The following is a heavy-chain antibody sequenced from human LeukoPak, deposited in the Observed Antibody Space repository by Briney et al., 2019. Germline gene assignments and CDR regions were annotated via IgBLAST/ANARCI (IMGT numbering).Heavy chain of an antibody. V-gene: IGHV3-9*01. CDR1: GFTFDDYA. CDR2: ISWNSGSI. Sequence: PGGSLRLSCAASGFTFDDYAMHWVRQATGKGLEWVSGISWNSGSIGYADSVKGRFTISRDNAKNSLYLQMNSLRAEDTALYYCAKGYYYDSSGYPFDYWGQGTLVTVSS. D-gene: IGHD3-22*01. CDR3: AKGYYYDSSGYPFDY. J-gene: IGHJ4*02.